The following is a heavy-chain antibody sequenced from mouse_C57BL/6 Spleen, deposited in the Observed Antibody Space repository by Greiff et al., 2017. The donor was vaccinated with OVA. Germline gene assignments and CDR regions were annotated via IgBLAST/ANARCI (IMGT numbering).Heavy chain of an antibody. CDR3: AREGHGSAYYYAMDY. V-gene: IGHV2-6*03. J-gene: IGHJ4*01. D-gene: IGHD1-1*01. Sequence: VQLQQSGPGLVAPSQSLSITCTVSGFSLTSYGVHWVRQPPGKGLEWLVVIWSDGSTTYNSALKSRLSISKDNSKSQVFLKMNSLQTDDTAMYYCAREGHGSAYYYAMDYWGQGTSVTVSS. CDR1: GFSLTSYG. CDR2: IWSDGST.